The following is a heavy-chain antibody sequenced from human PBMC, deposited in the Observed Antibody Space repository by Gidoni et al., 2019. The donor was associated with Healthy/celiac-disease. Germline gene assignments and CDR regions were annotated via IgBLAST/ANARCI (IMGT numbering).Heavy chain of an antibody. CDR2: IIPIFGTT. Sequence: QVQVVQSGAEWKKPGSSVKVSCKASGGTFSSYAISWVRQAPGQGLEWLGGIIPIFGTTNYAQKVQGRVTITTDKSTSTAYMELSSLRAEDTAVYYCAREGENSYGYEQYFDYWGQGTLVTVSS. CDR3: AREGENSYGYEQYFDY. V-gene: IGHV1-69*06. J-gene: IGHJ4*02. D-gene: IGHD5-18*01. CDR1: GGTFSSYA.